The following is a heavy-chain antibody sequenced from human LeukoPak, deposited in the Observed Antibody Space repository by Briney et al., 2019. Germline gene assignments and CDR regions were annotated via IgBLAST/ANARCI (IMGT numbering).Heavy chain of an antibody. D-gene: IGHD2-21*02. V-gene: IGHV3-66*01. CDR1: GFTFSSFP. Sequence: PGGSLRLSCAASGFTFSSFPMSWVRQAPGKGLEWVSVIYSGGSTYYADSVKGRFTVSRDNSKNTLYLQMNSLRAEDTAVYYCAGSLAYCGGDCYFGYWGQGTLVTVSS. CDR3: AGSLAYCGGDCYFGY. CDR2: IYSGGST. J-gene: IGHJ4*02.